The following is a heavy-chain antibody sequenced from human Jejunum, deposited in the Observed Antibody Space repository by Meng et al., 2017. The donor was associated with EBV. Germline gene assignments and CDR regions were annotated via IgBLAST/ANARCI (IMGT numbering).Heavy chain of an antibody. D-gene: IGHD4-17*01. CDR1: GDSITRGAYL. J-gene: IGHJ4*02. Sequence: QLPAHESGSGLVKPSQTLPLTCAVSGDSITRGAYLWSWIRQPPGKGLEWIGNIYHIGSTYYNPSLKSRVTISVDRSKNQFSLKLTSVTAADTAVYYCARGGPDFGDYVPFDYWGQGTLVTVSS. CDR3: ARGGPDFGDYVPFDY. CDR2: IYHIGST. V-gene: IGHV4-30-2*01.